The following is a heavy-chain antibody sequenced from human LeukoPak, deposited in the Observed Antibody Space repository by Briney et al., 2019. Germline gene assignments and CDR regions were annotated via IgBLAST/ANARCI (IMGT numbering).Heavy chain of an antibody. D-gene: IGHD1-26*01. J-gene: IGHJ5*02. CDR1: GGSFSGYY. CDR2: INHSGST. CDR3: ARGSPRIVGATEATWFDP. V-gene: IGHV4-34*01. Sequence: SETLSLTCAVYGGSFSGYYWSWIRQPPGKGLEWIGEINHSGSTNYNPSLKSRVTISVDTSKNQFSLKLSSVTAADTAVYYCARGSPRIVGATEATWFDPWGQGTLVTVSS.